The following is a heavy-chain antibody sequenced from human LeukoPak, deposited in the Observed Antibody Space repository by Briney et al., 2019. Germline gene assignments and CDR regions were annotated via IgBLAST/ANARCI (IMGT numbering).Heavy chain of an antibody. CDR3: AREGIAAAGTSYFDY. D-gene: IGHD6-13*01. CDR1: GGSFSGYY. CDR2: INHSGST. V-gene: IGHV4-34*01. Sequence: SETLSLTSAVYGGSFSGYYWSWIRPPPGKGLEWIGEINHSGSTNYNPSLQSRVTMSVDTSKNQFSLKLRSVTAADTAVYYCAREGIAAAGTSYFDYWGQGTLVTVSS. J-gene: IGHJ4*02.